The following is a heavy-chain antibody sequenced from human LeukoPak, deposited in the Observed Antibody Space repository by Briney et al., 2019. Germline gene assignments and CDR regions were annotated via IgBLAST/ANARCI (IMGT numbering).Heavy chain of an antibody. D-gene: IGHD1-1*01. J-gene: IGHJ6*03. CDR3: ARGPPRGKYYYMDV. CDR2: IGTASDT. CDR1: GFTFSSFD. Sequence: GSLRLYCAASGFTFSSFDMHWVRQPTGQGLEWVSTIGTASDTYYPGSVEGRFTLSRDNAKNSLYLQMNSLTAGDTAVYYCARGPPRGKYYYMDVWGKGTTVTVSS. V-gene: IGHV3-13*01.